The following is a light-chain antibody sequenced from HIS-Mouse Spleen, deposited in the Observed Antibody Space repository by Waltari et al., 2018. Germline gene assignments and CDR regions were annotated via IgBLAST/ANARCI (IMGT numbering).Light chain of an antibody. CDR3: QSADSSGTVV. CDR2: KDS. J-gene: IGLJ2*01. V-gene: IGLV3-25*03. CDR1: ALPKQY. Sequence: SYELTQPPSVSVSPGPTARITCPGEALPKQYAYWYQQKPGQAPVLVIYKDSERPSGIPERFSGSSSGTTVTLTISGVQAEDEADYYCQSADSSGTVVFGGGTKLTVL.